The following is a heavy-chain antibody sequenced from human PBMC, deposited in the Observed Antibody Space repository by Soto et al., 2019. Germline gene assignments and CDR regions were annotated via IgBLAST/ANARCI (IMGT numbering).Heavy chain of an antibody. J-gene: IGHJ4*02. CDR3: ARSAPPIDY. CDR2: INAGNGNT. Sequence: ASVKVSCKASGYIFTSYVMEWARQAPGQRLEWMGWINAGNGNTKYSQKFQGRVTITRDTSANTAYMELSSLRSEDTAVYYCARSAPPIDYWGQGTLVTVSS. V-gene: IGHV1-3*01. CDR1: GYIFTSYV.